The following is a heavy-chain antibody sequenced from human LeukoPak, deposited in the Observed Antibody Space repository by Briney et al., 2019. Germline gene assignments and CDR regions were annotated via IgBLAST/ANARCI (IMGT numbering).Heavy chain of an antibody. CDR2: INEDGTEK. CDR3: ANAYDFWSGYPRNNN. CDR1: DFSFETYW. D-gene: IGHD3-3*01. J-gene: IGHJ4*02. Sequence: GGSLRLSCVALDFSFETYWMSWVRQAPGKGPQWVANINEDGTEKHYVGSVKGRFTISRDNSKNTLYLKMNSLRAEDTAVYYCANAYDFWSGYPRNNNWGQGTLVTVSS. V-gene: IGHV3-7*03.